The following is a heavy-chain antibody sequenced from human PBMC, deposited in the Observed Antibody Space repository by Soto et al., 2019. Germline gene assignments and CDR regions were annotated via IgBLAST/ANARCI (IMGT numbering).Heavy chain of an antibody. J-gene: IGHJ3*02. CDR1: GFTFSSYS. D-gene: IGHD1-1*01. CDR3: ARDPRTGTVDAFDI. CDR2: ISSSSSTI. V-gene: IGHV3-48*01. Sequence: GGSLRLSCAASGFTFSSYSMNWVRQAPGKGLEWVSYISSSSSTIYYADSVKGRFTISRDNAKNSLYLQMNSLRAEDTAVYYCARDPRTGTVDAFDIWGQGTMVTVSS.